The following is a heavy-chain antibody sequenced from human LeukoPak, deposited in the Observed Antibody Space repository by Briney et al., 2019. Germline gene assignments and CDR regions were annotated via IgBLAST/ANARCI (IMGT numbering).Heavy chain of an antibody. CDR3: TRDFQWSFDF. Sequence: GGSLRLSCTASGLTFGDYAMSWFRQAPGKGLEWLCFIASKAYGETTEYAASVRGRFTISRDDYNSITYLQMNRLKTEDTAVYYCTRDFQWSFDFWGQGTLVTVSS. CDR2: IASKAYGETT. CDR1: GLTFGDYA. V-gene: IGHV3-49*03. J-gene: IGHJ4*02. D-gene: IGHD6-19*01.